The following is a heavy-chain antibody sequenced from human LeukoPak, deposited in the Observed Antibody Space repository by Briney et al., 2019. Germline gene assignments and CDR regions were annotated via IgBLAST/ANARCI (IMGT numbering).Heavy chain of an antibody. J-gene: IGHJ4*02. V-gene: IGHV3-66*01. D-gene: IGHD2-21*02. CDR2: IYSGGST. CDR3: ARVNTAYYFDY. Sequence: PGGSLRLSCAASGFTVSSNYMSWVRQAPGKGLEWVSVIYSGGSTYYADSVKGRFTISRDNSKNTLYLQMNSLRAEDTAVYYCARVNTAYYFDYWGQGTLVTVSS. CDR1: GFTVSSNY.